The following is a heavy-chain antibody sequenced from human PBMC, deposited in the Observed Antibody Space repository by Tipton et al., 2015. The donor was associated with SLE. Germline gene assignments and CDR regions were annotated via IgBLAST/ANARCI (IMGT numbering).Heavy chain of an antibody. J-gene: IGHJ4*02. Sequence: GSLRLSCTVSGGSISSYYWSWIRQPPGKGLEWIGYIYYSGSTNYNPSLKSRVTISVDTSKNQFSLKLSSVTAADTAMYYCARGVLGPDYWGQGTLVTVSS. CDR2: IYYSGST. CDR3: ARGVLGPDY. CDR1: GGSISSYY. V-gene: IGHV4-59*12.